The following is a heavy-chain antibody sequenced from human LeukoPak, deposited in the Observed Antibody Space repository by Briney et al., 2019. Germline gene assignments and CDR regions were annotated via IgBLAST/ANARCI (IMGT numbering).Heavy chain of an antibody. CDR2: ISGSGGST. J-gene: IGHJ4*02. CDR3: ARDRYRHY. Sequence: PGGSLRLSCAASGFTFSNYAMTWVRQAPGKGLEWVSTISGSGGSTYYADSVKGRFTISRDNAKNSLYLQMNSLRAEDTAVYYCARDRYRHYWGQGTLVTVSS. D-gene: IGHD1-26*01. V-gene: IGHV3-23*01. CDR1: GFTFSNYA.